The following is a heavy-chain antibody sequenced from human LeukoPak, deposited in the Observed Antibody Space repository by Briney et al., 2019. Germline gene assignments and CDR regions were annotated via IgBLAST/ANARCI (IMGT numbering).Heavy chain of an antibody. V-gene: IGHV3-53*01. CDR1: EFAVSRNY. D-gene: IGHD5-24*01. Sequence: PGESLRLSCTASEFAVSRNYMLWVRQAPGKGLEWVSLIFGNGDTHYADSVKGRFTISRDTSKNTVSLQMNSLRVEDTAMYYCTRDQMNYWGQGTLLTVHS. CDR3: TRDQMNY. CDR2: IFGNGDT. J-gene: IGHJ4*02.